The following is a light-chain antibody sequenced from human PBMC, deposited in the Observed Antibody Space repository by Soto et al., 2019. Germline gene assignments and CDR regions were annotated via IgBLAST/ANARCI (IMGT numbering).Light chain of an antibody. CDR3: QQYDILPIT. CDR1: QDINIY. CDR2: DAS. J-gene: IGKJ5*01. Sequence: IQMSQSPASLFASVRDRVTITCQATQDINIYLNWYQQKPGKAPNLLIYDASNLEIGVPSRFSGSGSGTHFTFTISSLQTEDIGTYYCQQYDILPITFGRGTRLEIK. V-gene: IGKV1-33*01.